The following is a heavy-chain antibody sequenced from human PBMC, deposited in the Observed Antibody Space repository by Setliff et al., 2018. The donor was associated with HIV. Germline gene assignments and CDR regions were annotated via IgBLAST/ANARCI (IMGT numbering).Heavy chain of an antibody. D-gene: IGHD3-3*01. CDR1: EYSFVSHG. CDR3: ARGFYDFFYNYYMDV. CDR2: IRGSGADA. V-gene: IGHV1-18*01. J-gene: IGHJ6*03. Sequence: ASVKVSCKTSEYSFVSHGMSWVRQAPGQGLECMGWIRGSGADAKYAENLQGRVTLTMDISSSTGYMELRNLRSDDAAVYYCARGFYDFFYNYYMDVWAKGPRSPSP.